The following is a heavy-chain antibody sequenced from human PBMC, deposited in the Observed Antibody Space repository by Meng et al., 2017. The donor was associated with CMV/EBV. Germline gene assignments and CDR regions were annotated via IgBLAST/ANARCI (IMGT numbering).Heavy chain of an antibody. J-gene: IGHJ4*02. V-gene: IGHV5-51*01. CDR3: ARASVSSGWFLFDY. CDR2: IYPGDSDT. D-gene: IGHD6-19*01. CDR1: GYSFTSYW. Sequence: GESLIISCKGSGYSFTSYWIGWGRQMPGKGLEWMGIIYPGDSDTRYSPSFQGQVTISADKSISTTYLQWSSLKASDTAMYYCARASVSSGWFLFDYWGQGTMVTVSS.